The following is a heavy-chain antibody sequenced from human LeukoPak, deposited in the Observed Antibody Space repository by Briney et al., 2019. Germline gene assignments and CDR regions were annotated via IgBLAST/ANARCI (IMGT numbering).Heavy chain of an antibody. CDR2: TKQDGSEK. J-gene: IGHJ4*02. CDR1: GFTFSRHW. D-gene: IGHD6-13*01. V-gene: IGHV3-7*03. Sequence: GGSLRLSCAASGFTFSRHWMSWVRQAPGKGLEWVANTKQDGSEKYYVDSVKGRFTISRDNAKNSLYLQMSSLTSDDTAFYYCARAPMGIAPLYWGQGTLVTVSS. CDR3: ARAPMGIAPLY.